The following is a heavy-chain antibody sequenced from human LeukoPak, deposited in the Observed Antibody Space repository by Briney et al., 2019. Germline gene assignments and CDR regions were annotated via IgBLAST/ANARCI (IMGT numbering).Heavy chain of an antibody. CDR2: IYTSGGT. D-gene: IGHD3-10*01. J-gene: IGHJ4*02. CDR1: GGSFSGYY. V-gene: IGHV4-4*07. CDR3: ARDNSGGYYNGVIDY. Sequence: SETLSLTCGVYGGSFSGYYWSWLRQPAGRGLEGIGRIYTSGGTNYNPSLKSRVTMSVDTSKNQFSLKLSSVTAADTAVYYCARDNSGGYYNGVIDYWGQGTLVTVSS.